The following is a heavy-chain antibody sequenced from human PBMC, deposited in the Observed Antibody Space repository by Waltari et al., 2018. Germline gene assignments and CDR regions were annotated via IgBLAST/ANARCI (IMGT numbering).Heavy chain of an antibody. CDR1: CFTLDDYA. V-gene: IGHV3-9*01. Sequence: EVPLFESGGVWVQLGRSLRLSCADHCFTLDDYALPWRRHAPGNGREWVSGISWNSGRIGYADSVKGRFTSSRDNAKNSLYLQMNSLRAEDTALYYCAKSHYYDSSGYPRDWYFDLWGRGTLVTVSS. CDR3: AKSHYYDSSGYPRDWYFDL. D-gene: IGHD3-22*01. J-gene: IGHJ2*01. CDR2: ISWNSGRI.